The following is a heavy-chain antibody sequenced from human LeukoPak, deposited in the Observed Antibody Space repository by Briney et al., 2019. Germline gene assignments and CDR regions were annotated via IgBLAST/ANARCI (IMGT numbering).Heavy chain of an antibody. Sequence: ASVKVSCKASGGTFSSYANSWVRQAPGQGLEWMGGIIPILGIANYAQKFQGRVTITADKSTSTAYMELSSLRSEGTAVYYCARNPEDYYDSSGYVYYFDYWGQGTLVTVSS. CDR3: ARNPEDYYDSSGYVYYFDY. V-gene: IGHV1-69*10. CDR2: IIPILGIA. J-gene: IGHJ4*02. D-gene: IGHD3-22*01. CDR1: GGTFSSYA.